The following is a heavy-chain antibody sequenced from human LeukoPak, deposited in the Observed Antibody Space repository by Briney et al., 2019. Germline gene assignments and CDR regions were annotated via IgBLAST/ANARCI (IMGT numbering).Heavy chain of an antibody. J-gene: IGHJ4*02. CDR3: ARKWELLNGDFDY. CDR2: FDPEDGET. D-gene: IGHD1-26*01. CDR1: GYTLTELS. V-gene: IGHV1-24*01. Sequence: ASAKVSCKVSGYTLTELSMHWVRQAPGKGLEWMGGFDPEDGETIYAQKFQGRVTMTTDTSTSTAYMELRSLRSDDTAVYYCARKWELLNGDFDYWGQGTLVTVSS.